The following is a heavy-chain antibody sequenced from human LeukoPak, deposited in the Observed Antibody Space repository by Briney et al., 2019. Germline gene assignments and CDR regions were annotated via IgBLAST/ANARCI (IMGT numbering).Heavy chain of an antibody. CDR1: GFTFKNYA. J-gene: IGHJ4*02. CDR3: AKAPVTSCRGAFCYPFDY. Sequence: GGSLRLSCVASGFTFKNYAMSWVRRVPGKGLEWVSAISGSDPGTYYADSVRGRFTISRDTSRSTLYLQMNSLRAEDAAVYYCAKAPVTSCRGAFCYPFDYWGQGTLVTVSS. V-gene: IGHV3-23*01. D-gene: IGHD2-15*01. CDR2: ISGSDPGT.